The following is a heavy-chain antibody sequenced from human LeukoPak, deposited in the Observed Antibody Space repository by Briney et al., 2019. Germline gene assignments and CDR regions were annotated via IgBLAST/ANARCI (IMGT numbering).Heavy chain of an antibody. CDR2: ISGSDDLT. D-gene: IGHD4-11*01. V-gene: IGHV3-23*01. J-gene: IGHJ6*02. Sequence: GGSLRLSCAASGFTFSAYAMSWVRQAPGKGLEWVSVISGSDDLTYYSDSVKGRFTISRDNSKNILYLQMNSLRADDTALYYCPKAATRRAASNYYYYGMDVWGHGTTVTVFS. CDR3: PKAATRRAASNYYYYGMDV. CDR1: GFTFSAYA.